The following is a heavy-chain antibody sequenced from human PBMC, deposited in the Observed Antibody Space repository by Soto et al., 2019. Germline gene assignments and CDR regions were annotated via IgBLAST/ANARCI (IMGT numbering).Heavy chain of an antibody. J-gene: IGHJ6*03. V-gene: IGHV3-23*01. CDR2: ISGSGGST. CDR1: GFTFSSYA. Sequence: EVQLLESGGGLVQPGGSLRLSCAASGFTFSSYAMSWVRQAPGKGLEWVSAISGSGGSTYYADSVKGRFTISRDNSKNTLYLQMNSLRAADTAVDYCATEAAIFYYYYYMDVWGKGTTVTVSS. D-gene: IGHD3-3*01. CDR3: ATEAAIFYYYYYMDV.